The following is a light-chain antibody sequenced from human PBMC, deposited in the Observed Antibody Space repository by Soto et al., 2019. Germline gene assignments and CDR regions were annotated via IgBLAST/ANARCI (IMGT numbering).Light chain of an antibody. Sequence: QSALTQPPSASGSPGQSVTISCTGTSSDVGGYNYVSWYQQHPGKAPKLMIYEVSKRPSGVPDRFSGSKSGNTASLTVSGLKAEDEADYYCSSYAGSHIRVFGGGTKLTVL. V-gene: IGLV2-8*01. CDR2: EVS. J-gene: IGLJ3*02. CDR3: SSYAGSHIRV. CDR1: SSDVGGYNY.